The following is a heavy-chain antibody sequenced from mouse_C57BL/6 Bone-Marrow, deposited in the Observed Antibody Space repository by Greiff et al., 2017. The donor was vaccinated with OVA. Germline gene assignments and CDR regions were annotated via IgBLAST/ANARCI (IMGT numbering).Heavy chain of an antibody. J-gene: IGHJ2*01. Sequence: VQLQQSGAELVKPGASVKLSCKASGYTFTSSWMHWVKQRPGQGLEWIGMIHPNSGSTNYNEKFKSKATLTVDKSSSTAYMQLSSLTSEDSAVYYCARSAYYGYDEDYWGQGTTLTVSS. V-gene: IGHV1-64*01. CDR2: IHPNSGST. CDR1: GYTFTSSW. CDR3: ARSAYYGYDEDY. D-gene: IGHD2-9*01.